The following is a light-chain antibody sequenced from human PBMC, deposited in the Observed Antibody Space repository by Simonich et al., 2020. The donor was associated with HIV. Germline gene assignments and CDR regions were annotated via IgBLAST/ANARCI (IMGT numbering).Light chain of an antibody. Sequence: QSALTQPASVSGSPGQSITISCTGTSSDVGGYNYVSWYQQHPGKAPKLMIYDVSKRPQGVSNRFSGSKSGNTASLTISGLQAEDEADYYCSSYTSSSTLVFGGGTKLTVI. CDR3: SSYTSSSTLV. V-gene: IGLV2-14*01. CDR1: SSDVGGYNY. J-gene: IGLJ3*02. CDR2: DVS.